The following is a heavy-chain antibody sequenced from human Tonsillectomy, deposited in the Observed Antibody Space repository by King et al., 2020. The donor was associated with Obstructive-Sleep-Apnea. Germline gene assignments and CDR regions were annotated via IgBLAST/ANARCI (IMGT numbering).Heavy chain of an antibody. D-gene: IGHD6-19*01. V-gene: IGHV1-8*01. CDR1: GDTLTSYD. Sequence: GAAVKGSCRACGDTLTSYDVNWVRQATGQGREWMGWMNPNSGNTGYEQKFQGRVTLTRNTSISTAYMELGSQRSEDTAVYYCARGSGFDPWGQGTLVTVSS. J-gene: IGHJ5*02. CDR2: MNPNSGNT. CDR3: ARGSGFDP.